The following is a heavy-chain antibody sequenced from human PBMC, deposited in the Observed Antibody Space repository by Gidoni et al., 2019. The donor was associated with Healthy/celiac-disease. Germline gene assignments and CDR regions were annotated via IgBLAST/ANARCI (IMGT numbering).Heavy chain of an antibody. Sequence: QVQLVQSGAEVKKPGASVTVSCKASGYTFTRYGISWVRQAPGQGLEWMGWISAYNGNTNYAQKLQGRVTMTTDTSTSTAYMELRSLRSDDTAVYYCARGVIQQLALRYYYYGMDVWGQGTTVTVSS. D-gene: IGHD6-13*01. CDR1: GYTFTRYG. CDR3: ARGVIQQLALRYYYYGMDV. V-gene: IGHV1-18*01. J-gene: IGHJ6*02. CDR2: ISAYNGNT.